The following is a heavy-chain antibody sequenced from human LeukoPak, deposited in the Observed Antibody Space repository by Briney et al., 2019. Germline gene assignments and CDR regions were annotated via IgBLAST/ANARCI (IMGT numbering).Heavy chain of an antibody. V-gene: IGHV3-11*01. J-gene: IGHJ6*02. CDR2: ISSGATTI. Sequence: GGSLRLSCAASGFTFSDYYLSWIRQAPGKGLEWVSYISSGATTIEYADSVKGRFTISRDNARNSLHLYMNSLRAEDTAVYYCARGRFYEYGMDVWGQGTTVTVSS. CDR1: GFTFSDYY. CDR3: ARGRFYEYGMDV.